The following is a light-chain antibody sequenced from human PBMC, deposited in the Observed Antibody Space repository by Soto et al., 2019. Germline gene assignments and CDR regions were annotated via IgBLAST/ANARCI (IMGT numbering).Light chain of an antibody. CDR1: QSVSTT. J-gene: IGKJ4*01. CDR2: GAS. Sequence: EIVMAQSPATLSVSLGERVTLSCRASQSVSTTLAWYQQKPGQAPRLLIYGASTRATGIPARFSGSGSGTEFTLTISSLQSEDFAVYYCHQYNNWPPAFGGGTNVEIK. CDR3: HQYNNWPPA. V-gene: IGKV3-15*01.